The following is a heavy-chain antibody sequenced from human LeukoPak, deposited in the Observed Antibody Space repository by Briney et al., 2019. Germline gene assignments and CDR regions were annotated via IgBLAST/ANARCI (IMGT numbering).Heavy chain of an antibody. CDR2: IYYSGST. CDR3: ARGRGYDFSGVDP. V-gene: IGHV4-39*07. D-gene: IGHD3-3*01. CDR1: GGSISSSSYY. J-gene: IGHJ5*02. Sequence: SGTLSLTCTVSGGSISSSSYYWGWIRQPPGKGLEWIGSIYYSGSTYYNPSLKSRVTISVDTSKNQFSLKLSSVTAADTAVYYCARGRGYDFSGVDPWGQGTLVTVSS.